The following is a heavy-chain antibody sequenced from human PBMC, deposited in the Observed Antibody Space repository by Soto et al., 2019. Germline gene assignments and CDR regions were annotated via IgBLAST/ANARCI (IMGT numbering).Heavy chain of an antibody. J-gene: IGHJ5*02. Sequence: SETLSLTCTVSGGSISSDANFWSWMRQLPGRGLEWIGYISYTGRTYYTPSLNSRLTISLDTSKNLFSLRLSAVTAADTAVYFCARGSFSSSSSWFDPWGQGTLVTVSS. D-gene: IGHD6-6*01. CDR2: ISYTGRT. CDR1: GGSISSDANF. CDR3: ARGSFSSSSSWFDP. V-gene: IGHV4-31*03.